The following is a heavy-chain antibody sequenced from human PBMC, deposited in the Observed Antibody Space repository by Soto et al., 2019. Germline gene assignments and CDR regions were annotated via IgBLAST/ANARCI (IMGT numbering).Heavy chain of an antibody. V-gene: IGHV4-59*08. Sequence: SETLSLTCTVSGGSISSYYWSWIRQPPGKGLEWIGYIYYSGSTNYNPSLKSRVTISVDTSKNQFSLKLSSVTAADTAVYYCAGSTYCSGGSCYPGYADYWGQGTLVTVSS. D-gene: IGHD2-15*01. CDR2: IYYSGST. CDR3: AGSTYCSGGSCYPGYADY. J-gene: IGHJ4*02. CDR1: GGSISSYY.